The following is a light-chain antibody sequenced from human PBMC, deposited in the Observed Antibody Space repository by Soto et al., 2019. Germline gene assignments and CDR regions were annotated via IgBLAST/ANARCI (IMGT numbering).Light chain of an antibody. CDR1: QSVSRYY. V-gene: IGKV3D-7*01. CDR2: GAS. J-gene: IGKJ4*01. Sequence: TVLTQSPATLSLSPGERATLSCRASQSVSRYYLSWYQQRPGQPPRLLIYGASTRATGIPARFSGSGSGADFTLTITSLQLEDLAVYYCQQALSFGGGTRVEIK. CDR3: QQALS.